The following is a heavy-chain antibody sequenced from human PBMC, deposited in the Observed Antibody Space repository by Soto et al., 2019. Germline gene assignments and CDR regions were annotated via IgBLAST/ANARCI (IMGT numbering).Heavy chain of an antibody. D-gene: IGHD3-3*01. CDR2: ISGSGGST. CDR3: AKTPPIILKNRLRFLEWLPFDY. CDR1: GFTFSSYA. V-gene: IGHV3-23*01. J-gene: IGHJ4*02. Sequence: GGSLRLSCAASGFTFSSYAMSWVRQAPGKGLEWVSAISGSGGSTYYADSVKGRFTISRDNSKNTLYLQMNSLRAEDTAVYYCAKTPPIILKNRLRFLEWLPFDYWGQGTLVTVSS.